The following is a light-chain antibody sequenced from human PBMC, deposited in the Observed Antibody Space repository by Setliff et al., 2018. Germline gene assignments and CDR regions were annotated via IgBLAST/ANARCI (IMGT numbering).Light chain of an antibody. CDR2: DVS. Sequence: QSALTQPASVSGSPGQSITISCTGTSSDVGGYNYVSWYQQHPGKAPKLMIYDVSKRPSGVSNRFSGSKSGNTASLTISGLQAEDGADYYCSSYTSSSTFVVFGGGTKVTVL. V-gene: IGLV2-14*01. CDR3: SSYTSSSTFVV. J-gene: IGLJ2*01. CDR1: SSDVGGYNY.